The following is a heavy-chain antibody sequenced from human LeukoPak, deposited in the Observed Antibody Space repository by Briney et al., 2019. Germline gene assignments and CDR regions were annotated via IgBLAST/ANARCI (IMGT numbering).Heavy chain of an antibody. CDR1: GYRFPYYW. J-gene: IGHJ5*02. D-gene: IGHD3-10*01. CDR2: IYPGDSHT. V-gene: IGHV5-51*01. Sequence: GKSLKISCKASGYRFPYYWIAWVRQMPGKGLEWMGIIYPGDSHTRYSPSFQGQVTVSADKSISTAYLQWSSLKASDSGMYYCARLPSSGADLTWFDPWGQGTRVTVSS. CDR3: ARLPSSGADLTWFDP.